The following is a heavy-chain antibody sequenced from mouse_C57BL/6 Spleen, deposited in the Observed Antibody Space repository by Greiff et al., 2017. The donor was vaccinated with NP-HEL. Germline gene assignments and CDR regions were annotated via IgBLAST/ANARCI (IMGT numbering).Heavy chain of an antibody. J-gene: IGHJ3*01. CDR1: GYAFSSSW. CDR2: IYPGDGDT. V-gene: IGHV1-82*01. D-gene: IGHD2-4*01. CDR3: ASPHYDYDWFAY. Sequence: VQLQQSGPELVKPGASVKISCKASGYAFSSSWMNWVKQRPGKGLEWIGRIYPGDGDTNYNGKFKGKATLTADKSSSTAYMQLSSLTSEDSAVYFCASPHYDYDWFAYWGQGTLVTVSA.